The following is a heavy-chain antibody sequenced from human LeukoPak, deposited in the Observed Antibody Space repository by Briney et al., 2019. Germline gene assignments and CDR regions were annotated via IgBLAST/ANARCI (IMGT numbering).Heavy chain of an antibody. V-gene: IGHV3-7*02. Sequence: GGSLRLSCSASGFTFGNSWMNWVRQAPGKGLEWVASIKQDGSQTSYVDSVKGRFTISRDNAKNSLYLQMNSLKAEDTAVFYCATPPRGYASYWGQGTLVTVSS. CDR1: GFTFGNSW. CDR2: IKQDGSQT. CDR3: ATPPRGYASY. D-gene: IGHD5-18*01. J-gene: IGHJ4*02.